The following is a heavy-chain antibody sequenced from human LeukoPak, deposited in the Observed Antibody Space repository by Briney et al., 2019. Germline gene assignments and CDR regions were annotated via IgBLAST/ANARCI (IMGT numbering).Heavy chain of an antibody. J-gene: IGHJ4*02. CDR2: IGGSDRST. V-gene: IGHV3-23*01. Sequence: GVSLRLSCAASGFTFSTLGMTWVRQAPGKGLEWVSGIGGSDRSTYYADSVKGRFTISRDNAKNTVYLQMNSLRAEDTAVYYCAKGRASCCDYWGLGALVTASS. CDR3: AKGRASCCDY. D-gene: IGHD2-2*01. CDR1: GFTFSTLG.